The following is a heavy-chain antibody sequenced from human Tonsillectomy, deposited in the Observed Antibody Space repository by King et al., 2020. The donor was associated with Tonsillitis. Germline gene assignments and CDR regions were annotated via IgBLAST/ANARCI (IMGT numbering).Heavy chain of an antibody. J-gene: IGHJ4*02. CDR3: AGDIRNPSGYTSGWPRFDY. CDR2: IYGGDTT. Sequence: QLVQSGGGLVQPGGSLRLSCGASGFTVSSSYMSWVRQAPGKGLEWVSVIYGGDTTYYADSVKGRFTISRDNSKNTLYLQMNSLRAEDTALYYCAGDIRNPSGYTSGWPRFDYWGQGALVTVSS. V-gene: IGHV3-66*01. D-gene: IGHD6-19*01. CDR1: GFTVSSSY.